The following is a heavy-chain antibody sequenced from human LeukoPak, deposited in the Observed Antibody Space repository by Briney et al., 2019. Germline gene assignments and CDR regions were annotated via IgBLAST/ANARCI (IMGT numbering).Heavy chain of an antibody. Sequence: SETLSLTCTVSGGSISSSSYYWGWIRQPPGKGLEWIGSMHYSGSTYYNPSLKSRVTISVDTSKNEFSLKLSSVTAADTAVYYCARDHYHKIHSVMVTAPDYWGQGTLVIVSS. CDR3: ARDHYHKIHSVMVTAPDY. CDR1: GGSISSSSYY. D-gene: IGHD2-21*02. V-gene: IGHV4-39*07. CDR2: MHYSGST. J-gene: IGHJ4*02.